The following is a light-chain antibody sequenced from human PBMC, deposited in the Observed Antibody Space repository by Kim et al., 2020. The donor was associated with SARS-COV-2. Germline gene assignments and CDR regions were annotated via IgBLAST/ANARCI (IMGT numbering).Light chain of an antibody. V-gene: IGLV2-11*01. CDR3: CSYAGSYTYV. CDR2: DVS. CDR1: SSDVGGYNY. J-gene: IGLJ1*01. Sequence: GQSVTSSCTGTSSDVGGYNYFSRYQQHPGKAPKLMIYDVSKRPSGVPDRFSGSKSGNTASLTISGLQAEDEADYYCCSYAGSYTYVFGTGTKVTVL.